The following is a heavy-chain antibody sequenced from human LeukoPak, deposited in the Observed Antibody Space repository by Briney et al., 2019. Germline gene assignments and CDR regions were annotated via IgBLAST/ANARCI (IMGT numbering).Heavy chain of an antibody. Sequence: PGGSLRLSCAASGFTFSSYAMHWVRQAPGKGLEWVAVISYDGSNKYYADSVKGRFTISRDNSKNTLYLQMNSPRAEDTAVYYCAREDMVNDAFDIWGQGTMVTVSS. V-gene: IGHV3-30-3*01. D-gene: IGHD5-18*01. CDR3: AREDMVNDAFDI. J-gene: IGHJ3*02. CDR1: GFTFSSYA. CDR2: ISYDGSNK.